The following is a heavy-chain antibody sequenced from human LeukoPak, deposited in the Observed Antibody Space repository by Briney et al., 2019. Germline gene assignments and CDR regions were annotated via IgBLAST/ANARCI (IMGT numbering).Heavy chain of an antibody. CDR1: GGSFSGYY. J-gene: IGHJ4*02. Sequence: SETLSLTCAVYGGSFSGYYWSWIRQPPGKGLEWIGEINHSGSTNYNPSLKSRVTISVDTSKNQFSLKLSSVTAAGTAVYYCARKRATLYYYDSSGRFDYWGQVTLVTVSS. CDR2: INHSGST. CDR3: ARKRATLYYYDSSGRFDY. V-gene: IGHV4-34*01. D-gene: IGHD3-22*01.